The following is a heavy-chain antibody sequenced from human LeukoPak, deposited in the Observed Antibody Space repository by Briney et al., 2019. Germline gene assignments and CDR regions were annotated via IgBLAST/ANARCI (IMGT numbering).Heavy chain of an antibody. J-gene: IGHJ3*02. Sequence: PGGSLRLSCAASGFTFSSYSMNWVRQAPGKGLEWVSSISSSSSYIYYADSVKGRFTISRDNAKNSLYLQMNSLRAEDTAVYYCASEGYGGNSDAFDIWGQGTMVTVS. CDR1: GFTFSSYS. D-gene: IGHD4-23*01. CDR3: ASEGYGGNSDAFDI. V-gene: IGHV3-21*01. CDR2: ISSSSSYI.